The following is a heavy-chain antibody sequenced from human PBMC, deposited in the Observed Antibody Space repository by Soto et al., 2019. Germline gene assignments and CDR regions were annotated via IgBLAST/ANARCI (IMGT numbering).Heavy chain of an antibody. Sequence: SLRLSCAASGFTFSDYYMSWIRQAPGKGLEWVSYISFNGGTIYYADSVKGRFTISRDNVKNSLYLQMNSLGAEDTAVYYCARESAMTTVTTAVAFDVWGQGTMVTVSS. V-gene: IGHV3-11*01. D-gene: IGHD4-4*01. CDR1: GFTFSDYY. CDR3: ARESAMTTVTTAVAFDV. CDR2: ISFNGGTI. J-gene: IGHJ3*01.